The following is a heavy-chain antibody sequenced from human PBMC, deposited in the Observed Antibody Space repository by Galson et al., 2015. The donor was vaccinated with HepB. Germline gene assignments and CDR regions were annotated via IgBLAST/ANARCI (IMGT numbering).Heavy chain of an antibody. CDR2: INPRGGRT. CDR1: GYSFTNYY. CDR3: ARDVSEGSENYPVVVPVAAGY. V-gene: IGHV1-46*01. Sequence: SVKVSCKASGYSFTNYYMHWARQAPGQRPEWMGIINPRGGRTTYAQKFQDRVVMTMDTSTTTVYMELSSLRSEDTAVYYCARDVSEGSENYPVVVPVAAGYWGQGTLVTVSS. D-gene: IGHD2-2*01. J-gene: IGHJ4*02.